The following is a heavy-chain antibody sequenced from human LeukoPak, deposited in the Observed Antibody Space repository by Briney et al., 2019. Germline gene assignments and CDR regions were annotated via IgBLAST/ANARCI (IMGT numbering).Heavy chain of an antibody. D-gene: IGHD2-15*01. CDR3: ARAKVVVVAATAGAFDI. CDR1: GGSFSGYY. CDR2: INHSGST. V-gene: IGHV4-34*01. Sequence: SETLSLTCAVYGGSFSGYYWSWIRQPPGKGLEWIGEINHSGSTNYNPSLKSRITISVDTSKNQFSLKLSSVTAADTAVYYCARAKVVVVAATAGAFDIWGRGTMVTVSS. J-gene: IGHJ3*02.